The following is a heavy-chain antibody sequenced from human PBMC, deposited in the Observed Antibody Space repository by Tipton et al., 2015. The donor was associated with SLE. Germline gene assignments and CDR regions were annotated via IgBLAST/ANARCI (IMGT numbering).Heavy chain of an antibody. D-gene: IGHD3-16*01. CDR2: IYYSGST. V-gene: IGHV4-39*07. CDR3: ARVGAGGFDY. J-gene: IGHJ4*02. CDR1: GFTFSSCAM. Sequence: LRLSCAASGFTFSSCAMGWVRQAPGKGLEWIGSIYYSGSTYYNPSLKSRVTISVDTSKNQFSLKLSSVTAADTAVYYCARVGAGGFDYWGQGTLVTVSS.